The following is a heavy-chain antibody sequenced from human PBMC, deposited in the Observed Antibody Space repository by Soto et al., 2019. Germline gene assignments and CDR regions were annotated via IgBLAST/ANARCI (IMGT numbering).Heavy chain of an antibody. J-gene: IGHJ4*02. CDR3: ARVADYYDRSGYYSDY. CDR2: MNPNSGNT. CDR1: GYTFTTYD. D-gene: IGHD3-22*01. V-gene: IGHV1-8*01. Sequence: QVQLVQSGAEVKKPGASVKVSCKASGYTFTTYDINWVRQATGQGLEWMGWMNPNSGNTGYAQKFQGRVTMTRNTSINTAYMELSSLSSEDTAVYYCARVADYYDRSGYYSDYWGQGTLFTVSS.